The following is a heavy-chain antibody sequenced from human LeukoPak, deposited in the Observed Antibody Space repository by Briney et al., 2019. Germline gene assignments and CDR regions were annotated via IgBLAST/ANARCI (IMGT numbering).Heavy chain of an antibody. CDR2: IYYSGST. Sequence: SETLSLTCTVSGGSISSSSYYWGWIRQPPGKGLGWIGSIYYSGSTYYNPSLKSRVTISVDTSKNQFSLKLSSVTAADTAVYYCARDPDGYDHGALGGMDVWGQGTTVTVSS. CDR3: ARDPDGYDHGALGGMDV. CDR1: GGSISSSSYY. J-gene: IGHJ6*02. D-gene: IGHD4-17*01. V-gene: IGHV4-39*07.